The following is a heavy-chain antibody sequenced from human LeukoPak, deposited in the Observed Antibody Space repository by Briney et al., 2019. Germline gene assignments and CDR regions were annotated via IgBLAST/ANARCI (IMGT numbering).Heavy chain of an antibody. CDR3: ATTTVTTGSPFDY. V-gene: IGHV5-51*01. CDR1: GSLFATNW. Sequence: GGSLQISCKGSGSLFATNWIGWVRQVPGKGLEWMGIIYPSDSDTRYSPSFQGQVTISADKSISTAYLQWSSLKASDTAMYYCATTTVTTGSPFDYWGQGTLVTVSS. J-gene: IGHJ4*02. CDR2: IYPSDSDT. D-gene: IGHD4-11*01.